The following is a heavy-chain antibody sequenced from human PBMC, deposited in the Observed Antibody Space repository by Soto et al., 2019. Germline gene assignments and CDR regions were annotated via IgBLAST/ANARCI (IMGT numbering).Heavy chain of an antibody. CDR2: IIPIFGTA. CDR3: ASRSTAAAATNYYYYGMDV. V-gene: IGHV1-69*12. D-gene: IGHD6-13*01. Sequence: QVQLVQSGAEVKKPGSSVKVSCKASGGTFSSYAISWVRQAPGQGLEWMGGIIPIFGTANYAQKFQGRVTITADESTSXAXXKLSSLRSEDTAVYYCASRSTAAAATNYYYYGMDVRGQGTTVTVSS. CDR1: GGTFSSYA. J-gene: IGHJ6*02.